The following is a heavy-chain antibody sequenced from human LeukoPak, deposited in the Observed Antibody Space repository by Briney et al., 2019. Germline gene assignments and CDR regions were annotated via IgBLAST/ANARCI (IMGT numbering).Heavy chain of an antibody. CDR1: GGSFSSYY. CDR2: IYYSGST. J-gene: IGHJ3*02. D-gene: IGHD3-22*01. V-gene: IGHV4-59*01. CDR3: ARDRDSSGYYDAFDI. Sequence: SETLSLTCTVSGGSFSSYYWSWIRQPPGKGLEWIGYIYYSGSTNYNPSLKSRVTISVDTSKNQFSLKLSSVTAADTAVYYCARDRDSSGYYDAFDIWGQGTMVTVSS.